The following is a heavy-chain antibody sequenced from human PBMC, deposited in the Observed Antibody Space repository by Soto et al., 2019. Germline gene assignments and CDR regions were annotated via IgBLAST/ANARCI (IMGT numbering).Heavy chain of an antibody. D-gene: IGHD3-9*01. CDR2: IDPSDSYT. CDR3: ATLRYFDWLPYYFDY. CDR1: GYSFTSYW. Sequence: EVQLVQSGAEVKKPGESLRISCKGSGYSFTSYWISWVRQMPGKGLEWMGRIDPSDSYTNYSPSFQGHVTISADKSIITAYLQWSSLKASDTAMYYCATLRYFDWLPYYFDYWGQGTLVTVSS. J-gene: IGHJ4*02. V-gene: IGHV5-10-1*01.